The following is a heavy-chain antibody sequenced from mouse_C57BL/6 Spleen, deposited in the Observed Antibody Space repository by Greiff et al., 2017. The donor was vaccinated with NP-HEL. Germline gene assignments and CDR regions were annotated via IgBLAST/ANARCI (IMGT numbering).Heavy chain of an antibody. D-gene: IGHD2-2*01. CDR1: GYTFTDYY. V-gene: IGHV1-26*01. CDR3: APMVTTGYYAMDY. Sequence: VQLQQSGPELVKPGASVKISCKASGYTFTDYYMNWVKQSHGKSLEWIGDINPNNGGTSYNQKFKGKATLTVDKSSSTAYMELRSLTSEDSAVYYCAPMVTTGYYAMDYWGQGTSVTVSS. J-gene: IGHJ4*01. CDR2: INPNNGGT.